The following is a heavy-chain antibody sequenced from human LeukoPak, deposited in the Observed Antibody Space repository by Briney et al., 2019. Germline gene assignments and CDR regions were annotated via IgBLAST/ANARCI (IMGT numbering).Heavy chain of an antibody. CDR3: AGLGALYGGNVKQRHFDY. Sequence: GESLKISCKGSGYSFTSYWIGWVRQMPGKGLEWMGIIYPGDSDTRYSPSFQGQVTISADKSISTAYLQWSSLKASDTAMYYCAGLGALYGGNVKQRHFDYWGQGTLVTVSS. V-gene: IGHV5-51*01. CDR2: IYPGDSDT. CDR1: GYSFTSYW. D-gene: IGHD4-23*01. J-gene: IGHJ4*02.